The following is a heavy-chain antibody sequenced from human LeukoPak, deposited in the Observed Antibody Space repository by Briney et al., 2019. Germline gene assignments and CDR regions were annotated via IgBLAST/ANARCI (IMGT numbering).Heavy chain of an antibody. Sequence: PGGALRLSCAPSKFTPRNYWTSWARQAPGKGLEWVANIKQDGSEKYSVASVKGRFTISRDNAKNSLYLQMNTLGVEDTAVYNCVRVSCSYGGGYGLDYCGQGILVTVSS. CDR2: IKQDGSEK. J-gene: IGHJ4*02. V-gene: IGHV3-7*01. CDR3: VRVSCSYGGGYGLDY. D-gene: IGHD2-15*01. CDR1: KFTPRNYW.